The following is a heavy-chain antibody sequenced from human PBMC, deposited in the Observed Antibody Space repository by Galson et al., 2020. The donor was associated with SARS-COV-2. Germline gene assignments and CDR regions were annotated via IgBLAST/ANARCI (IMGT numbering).Heavy chain of an antibody. Sequence: GESLKISCAGSGFTFSSYEMNWVRQAPGKGLEWVSYISGSGTNMYYADSVKGRFTISRDNARSSLYLQMTSLRVEDTAVYYCASPYLAAASFFGAFDIWGLGTMVTVSS. D-gene: IGHD2-15*01. CDR1: GFTFSSYE. V-gene: IGHV3-48*03. J-gene: IGHJ3*02. CDR3: ASPYLAAASFFGAFDI. CDR2: ISGSGTNM.